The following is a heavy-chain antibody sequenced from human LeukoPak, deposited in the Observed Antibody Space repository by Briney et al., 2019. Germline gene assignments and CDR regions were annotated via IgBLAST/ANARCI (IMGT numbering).Heavy chain of an antibody. CDR3: ARDIHDILTGYPANPFDV. V-gene: IGHV1-18*01. CDR2: ISVYNGNT. D-gene: IGHD3-9*01. Sequence: GASVKLTSTASGYTFINYGISWVRHAPGQGLEWMGWISVYNGNTNYAQKLQDRVTMTTDTPTSTAYMELRSRRSDDTAVYYCARDIHDILTGYPANPFDVWGHGTMVTVSS. CDR1: GYTFINYG. J-gene: IGHJ3*01.